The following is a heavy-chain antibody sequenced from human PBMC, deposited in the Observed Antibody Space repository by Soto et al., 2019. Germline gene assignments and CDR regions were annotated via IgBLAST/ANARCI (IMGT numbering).Heavy chain of an antibody. CDR1: GFTFSSYW. D-gene: IGHD3-3*01. CDR3: ASAPTTMGFWSGYYTEPSFDY. CDR2: INSDGSST. J-gene: IGHJ4*02. Sequence: EVQLVESGGGLVQPGGSPRLSCAASGFTFSSYWMHWVRQAPGKGLVWVSRINSDGSSTSYADSVKGRFTISRDNAKNTLYLQMNSLRAEDTAVYYCASAPTTMGFWSGYYTEPSFDYWGQGTLVTVSS. V-gene: IGHV3-74*01.